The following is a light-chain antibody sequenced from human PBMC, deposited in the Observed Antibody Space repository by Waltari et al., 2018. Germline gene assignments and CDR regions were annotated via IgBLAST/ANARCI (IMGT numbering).Light chain of an antibody. CDR1: QSISSF. J-gene: IGKJ2*01. CDR3: QQSYITTYT. Sequence: IQMTQSPSSLSASVGDRVTITCRASQSISSFLNWYQQIPGKAPKLLIYVASNLQSGAPSRFSGSGSGTDFSLTISSLQPEDFATYYCQQSYITTYTFGQGTKLEIK. CDR2: VAS. V-gene: IGKV1-39*01.